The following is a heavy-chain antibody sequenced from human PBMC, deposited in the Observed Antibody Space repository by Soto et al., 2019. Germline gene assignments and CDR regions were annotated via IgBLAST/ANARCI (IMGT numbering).Heavy chain of an antibody. CDR1: GDSISGSPYF. D-gene: IGHD6-13*01. V-gene: IGHV4-39*01. Sequence: QVQLQESGPGLVMPSETLSLTCTVSGDSISGSPYFWGWIRQPPGKRLEWIGSIFYDGYTLYTPSLKSRVTISVDTSKTQFSLKLTSVADADTAIYFCARLQAAVHHYWGQGILVTVSS. CDR2: IFYDGYT. J-gene: IGHJ4*02. CDR3: ARLQAAVHHY.